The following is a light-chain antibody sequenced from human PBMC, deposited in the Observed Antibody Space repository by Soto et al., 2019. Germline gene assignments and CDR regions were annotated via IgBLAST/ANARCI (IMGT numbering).Light chain of an antibody. CDR2: DAS. V-gene: IGKV3-11*01. CDR3: QQRSNWPPSIT. Sequence: EILLTKSTGTRSLSPGDGATLSFRARQSVSSYLAWYQQKPGQAPRLLIYDASNRATGIPARFSGSGSGTDFTLTISSLEPEDFAVYYCQQRSNWPPSITFGQGTRLEIK. J-gene: IGKJ5*01. CDR1: QSVSSY.